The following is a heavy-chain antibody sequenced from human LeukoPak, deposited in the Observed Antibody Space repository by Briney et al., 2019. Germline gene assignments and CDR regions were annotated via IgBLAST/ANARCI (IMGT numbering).Heavy chain of an antibody. Sequence: PGGSLRLSCSASGFTFDDYAMHWVRQAPGKGLEWVSLISGDGTTTHYADSVKGRFTISRDNSKNTLHLHMNSLTDGDTAFYYCAKDGAALRIEGYFDNWGQGTLVTVSS. V-gene: IGHV3-43*02. CDR3: AKDGAALRIEGYFDN. D-gene: IGHD1-14*01. CDR2: ISGDGTTT. J-gene: IGHJ4*02. CDR1: GFTFDDYA.